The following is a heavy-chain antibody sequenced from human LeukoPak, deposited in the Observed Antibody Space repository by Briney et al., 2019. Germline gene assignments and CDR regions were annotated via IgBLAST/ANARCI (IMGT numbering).Heavy chain of an antibody. CDR3: ATLPGYSYGYSFYFDY. D-gene: IGHD5-18*01. J-gene: IGHJ4*02. CDR2: IIPIFGTA. Sequence: SVKVSCKASGGTFSSYAISWVRQAPGQGLEWMGGIIPIFGTANYAQKFQGRVTITADKSTSTAYMELSSLRSEDTAVYYCATLPGYSYGYSFYFDYWGQGTLATVSS. V-gene: IGHV1-69*06. CDR1: GGTFSSYA.